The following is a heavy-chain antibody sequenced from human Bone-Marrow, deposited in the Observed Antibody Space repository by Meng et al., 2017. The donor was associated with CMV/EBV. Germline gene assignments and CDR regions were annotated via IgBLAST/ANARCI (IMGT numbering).Heavy chain of an antibody. J-gene: IGHJ2*01. V-gene: IGHV3-23*01. Sequence: SCAAFGFTFSSDAMSWVRQAPGKGLEWVSGISGGSGGTYYADSVKGRFTISRDNSKNTLYLQMNSLRVEDTAIYYCTKMLGALWFFDLWGRGTLVTVSS. CDR1: GFTFSSDA. CDR3: TKMLGALWFFDL. D-gene: IGHD3-16*01. CDR2: ISGGSGGT.